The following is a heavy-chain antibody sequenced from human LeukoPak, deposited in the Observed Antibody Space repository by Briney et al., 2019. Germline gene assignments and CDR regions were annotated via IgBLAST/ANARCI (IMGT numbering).Heavy chain of an antibody. CDR3: AREALWFGELYGYYFDY. CDR2: ISSSSSTI. Sequence: GGSLRLSCAASGFTFSSYSMNWVRQAPGKGLEWVSYISSSSSTIYYADSVKGRFTISRDNAKNSLYLQMNSLRAEDTAVYYCAREALWFGELYGYYFDYWGQGTLVTVSS. D-gene: IGHD3-10*01. CDR1: GFTFSSYS. J-gene: IGHJ4*02. V-gene: IGHV3-48*04.